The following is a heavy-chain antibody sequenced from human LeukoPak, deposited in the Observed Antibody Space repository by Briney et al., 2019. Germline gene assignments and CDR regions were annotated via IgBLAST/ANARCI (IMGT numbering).Heavy chain of an antibody. D-gene: IGHD2-15*01. CDR2: IYSGGST. CDR1: GFTVSSNY. Sequence: GGSLRLSCAASGFTVSSNYMSWVRQAPGKGLEWVSVIYSGGSTYYADSVKGRFTISRDNAKNSLYLQMNSLRAEDTALYYCARVGVVAATGYYYYMDVWGKGTTVTVSS. CDR3: ARVGVVAATGYYYYMDV. V-gene: IGHV3-53*01. J-gene: IGHJ6*03.